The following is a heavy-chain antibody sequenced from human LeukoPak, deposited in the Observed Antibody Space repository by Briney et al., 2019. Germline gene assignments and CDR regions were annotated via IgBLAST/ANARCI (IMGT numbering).Heavy chain of an antibody. Sequence: VASVKVSCKASGYKFTSYGLAWVRQAPGHGPEYMGWISTHNGLADYSEKFRGRVTMTTDTSANSAYMELKSLRSDDTAIYYCVRLSGQWLVHSYFDHWGQGTQVIVSS. CDR2: ISTHNGLA. CDR1: GYKFTSYG. D-gene: IGHD6-19*01. CDR3: VRLSGQWLVHSYFDH. V-gene: IGHV1-18*01. J-gene: IGHJ4*02.